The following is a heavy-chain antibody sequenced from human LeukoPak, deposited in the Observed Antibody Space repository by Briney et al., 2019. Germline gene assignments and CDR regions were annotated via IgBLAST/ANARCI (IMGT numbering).Heavy chain of an antibody. J-gene: IGHJ4*02. V-gene: IGHV1-46*01. CDR3: ARAVTSGHFDY. CDR2: INPSGGST. CDR1: GYTFTSYY. Sequence: ASVKVSCKASGYTFTSYYMHWVRQAPGQGLEWMGIINPSGGSTSYAQKFQGRVTMTRDTSTSTVYMELSSLRSGDTAVYYCARAVTSGHFDYWGQGTLVTVSS. D-gene: IGHD3-10*01.